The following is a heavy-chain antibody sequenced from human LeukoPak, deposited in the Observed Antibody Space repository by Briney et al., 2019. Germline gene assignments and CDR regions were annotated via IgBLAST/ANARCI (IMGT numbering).Heavy chain of an antibody. CDR2: ISYSGST. J-gene: IGHJ4*02. V-gene: IGHV4-59*01. D-gene: IGHD3-10*01. Sequence: SETLSLTCTVSGGSISGFYWCWIRQPPGKGLEWIGYISYSGSTNYNPSLQSRVTMSVDTSKNQFSLRLSSVTAADTALYYCARHHYASGTHTPYYFDYWGQGTLVTVSS. CDR1: GGSISGFY. CDR3: ARHHYASGTHTPYYFDY.